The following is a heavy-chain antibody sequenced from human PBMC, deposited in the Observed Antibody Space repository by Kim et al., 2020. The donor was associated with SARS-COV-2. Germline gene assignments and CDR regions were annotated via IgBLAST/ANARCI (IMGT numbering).Heavy chain of an antibody. V-gene: IGHV3-30*02. Sequence: GKGRFTISRDNSKNTLYLQMNSLRAEDAAVYYCAKDLLWFGELEYYGMDVWGQGTTVTVSS. CDR3: AKDLLWFGELEYYGMDV. J-gene: IGHJ6*02. D-gene: IGHD3-10*01.